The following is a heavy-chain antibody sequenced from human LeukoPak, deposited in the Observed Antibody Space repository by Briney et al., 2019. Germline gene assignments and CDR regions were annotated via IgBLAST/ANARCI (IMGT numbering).Heavy chain of an antibody. Sequence: GRSLRLSCAAAGFTFSSYGMHRVRQAPGKGLGWVAVIWYDGSDKYYADSVKGRFTISRDNSKNTLYLQMNSLRVEDTAVYYCARVLGDSGWYLGWFDPWGQGTLVTVSS. J-gene: IGHJ5*02. CDR1: GFTFSSYG. CDR3: ARVLGDSGWYLGWFDP. D-gene: IGHD6-19*01. V-gene: IGHV3-33*01. CDR2: IWYDGSDK.